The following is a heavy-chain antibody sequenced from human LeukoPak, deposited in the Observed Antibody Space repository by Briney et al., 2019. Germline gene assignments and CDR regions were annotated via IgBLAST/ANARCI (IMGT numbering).Heavy chain of an antibody. D-gene: IGHD3-22*01. CDR1: GYKFNGYF. V-gene: IGHV1-2*02. CDR3: ARTYYYDSSGPLGYYYGMDV. J-gene: IGHJ6*02. CDR2: ITPSGAT. Sequence: GASVNVSCKTSGYKFNGYFLHWVRQAPGQGLEWMGWITPSGATNYAQKFQGRVTMTRDTSISTAYMELSRLRSDDTAVYYCARTYYYDSSGPLGYYYGMDVWGQGTTVTVSS.